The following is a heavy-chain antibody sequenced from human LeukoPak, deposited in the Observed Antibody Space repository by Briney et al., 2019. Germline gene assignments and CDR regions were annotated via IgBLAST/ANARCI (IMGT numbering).Heavy chain of an antibody. V-gene: IGHV3-23*01. D-gene: IGHD3-3*02. CDR2: ISGGGGST. Sequence: GGSLRLSCAASGFTFSSYAMSWVRQAPGKGLEWVSAISGGGGSTYYADSVKGRFTISRDNSKNTLYLQVNSLRAEGTAVYYCARGPDSINWLGDDYWGQGTLVTVSS. CDR3: ARGPDSINWLGDDY. CDR1: GFTFSSYA. J-gene: IGHJ4*02.